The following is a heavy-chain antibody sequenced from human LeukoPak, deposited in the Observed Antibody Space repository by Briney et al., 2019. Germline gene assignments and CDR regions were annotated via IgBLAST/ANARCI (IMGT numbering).Heavy chain of an antibody. CDR1: GFTFSSYA. D-gene: IGHD2-15*01. V-gene: IGHV3-23*01. CDR2: ISGSGGST. CDR3: AKDHIGGYCSGGSCYGMDV. Sequence: SGGSLRLSCAASGFTFSSYAMSWVRQAPRKGLEWVSAISGSGGSTYYADSVKGRFTISRDNSKNTLYLQMNSLRAEDTAVYYCAKDHIGGYCSGGSCYGMDVWGQGTTVTVSS. J-gene: IGHJ6*02.